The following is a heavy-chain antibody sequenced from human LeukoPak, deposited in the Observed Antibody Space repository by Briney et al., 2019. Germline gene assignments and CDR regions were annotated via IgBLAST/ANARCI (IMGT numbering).Heavy chain of an antibody. J-gene: IGHJ4*02. CDR1: GGSITSSSYS. CDR2: ISNSGST. V-gene: IGHV4-39*07. D-gene: IGHD5-18*01. CDR3: ARDGYSYGLPLDY. Sequence: SETLSLTCTVSGGSITSSSYSWGWIRKPPGKGLEWIGSISNSGSTYYNPSLKSRVTISVDTSKNQFSLKLSSVTAADTAVYYCARDGYSYGLPLDYWGQRTPVTVSS.